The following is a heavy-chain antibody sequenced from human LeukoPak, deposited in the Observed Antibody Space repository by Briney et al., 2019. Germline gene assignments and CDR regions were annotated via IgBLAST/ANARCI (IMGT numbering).Heavy chain of an antibody. CDR1: GISFGGNW. J-gene: IGHJ4*02. CDR3: SVGSYFDY. CDR2: INQRGGEI. Sequence: GGSLRLSCVVPGISFGGNWVTWVRQAPGKGLEWVANINQRGGEIHYVDSVRGRFIISRDNSKNSLYLQMNSLRAEDTALYYCSVGSYFDYWGQGTLVTVSS. V-gene: IGHV3-7*01. D-gene: IGHD3-10*01.